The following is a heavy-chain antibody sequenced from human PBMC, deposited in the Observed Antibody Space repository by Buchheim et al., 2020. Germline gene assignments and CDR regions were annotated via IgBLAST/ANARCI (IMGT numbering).Heavy chain of an antibody. CDR3: AREVRGHAYFDT. CDR2: INPDGSDR. Sequence: EVQLVESGGGLIQPGGSLRLSCAASGFTFTTFWMHWVRQVPGKGLMWVSRINPDGSDRSYAASVKGRFTISRDTSENTLYLQMNSLTVEDTGVYSCAREVRGHAYFDTWGQGT. CDR1: GFTFTTFW. J-gene: IGHJ4*02. V-gene: IGHV3-74*01.